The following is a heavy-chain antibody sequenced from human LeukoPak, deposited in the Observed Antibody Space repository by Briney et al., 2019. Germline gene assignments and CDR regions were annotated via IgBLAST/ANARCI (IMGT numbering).Heavy chain of an antibody. CDR3: ARTMVRGVGGMDV. J-gene: IGHJ6*02. V-gene: IGHV3-48*01. CDR1: GFTFSSYS. CDR2: ISSSSNTI. Sequence: GGSLRLSCAASGFTFSSYSMNWVRQAPGKGLEWVSYISSSSNTIYYAVSVKGRFTISRDNAKNSLYLQMNSLRADDTAVYYCARTMVRGVGGMDVWGQGTTVTVSS. D-gene: IGHD3-10*01.